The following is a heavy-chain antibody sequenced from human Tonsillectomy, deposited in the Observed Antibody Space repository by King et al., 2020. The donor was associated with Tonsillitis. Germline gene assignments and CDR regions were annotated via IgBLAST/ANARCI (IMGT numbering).Heavy chain of an antibody. Sequence: VQLVESGGGLVQPGGSLRLSCAASGFTFNSYWMNWVRQAPGKGLEWLASIKQDGSEKFYVDSVKDRLTVSRDNAKNSLFLQMNSLRAEDTAVYYCAQSYGYGNYFDYWGQGTLVTVSS. D-gene: IGHD5-18*01. J-gene: IGHJ4*02. V-gene: IGHV3-7*01. CDR3: AQSYGYGNYFDY. CDR2: IKQDGSEK. CDR1: GFTFNSYW.